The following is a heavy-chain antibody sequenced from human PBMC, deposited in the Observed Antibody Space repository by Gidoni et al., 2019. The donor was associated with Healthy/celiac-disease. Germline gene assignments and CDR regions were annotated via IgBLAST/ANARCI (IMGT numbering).Heavy chain of an antibody. CDR3: FVRPFGNNWFDP. V-gene: IGHV4-39*01. J-gene: IGHJ5*02. D-gene: IGHD3-16*01. Sequence: QLQLQESGPGLVKPSETLSLTCTVSGCSISSSSYYWGWIRQPPGKGLEWIGSIYYSGSTYYNPSLKSRVTISVDTSKNQFSLKLSSVTAADTAVYYCFVRPFGNNWFDPWGQGTLVTVSS. CDR2: IYYSGST. CDR1: GCSISSSSYY.